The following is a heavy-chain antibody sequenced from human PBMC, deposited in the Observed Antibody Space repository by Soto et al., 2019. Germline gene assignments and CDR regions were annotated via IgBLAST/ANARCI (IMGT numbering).Heavy chain of an antibody. CDR3: ARGDIIAFPVWGY. J-gene: IGHJ4*02. D-gene: IGHD3-16*01. CDR1: GFTFSSYW. CDR2: IKQDGSEK. V-gene: IGHV3-7*01. Sequence: GGSLRLSCAVSGFTFSSYWMSWVRQAPGKGLEWVANIKQDGSEKYYVDSVKGRFTISRDNAKNSLYLQMNSLRAEDTAVYYCARGDIIAFPVWGYWGQGTLVTVSS.